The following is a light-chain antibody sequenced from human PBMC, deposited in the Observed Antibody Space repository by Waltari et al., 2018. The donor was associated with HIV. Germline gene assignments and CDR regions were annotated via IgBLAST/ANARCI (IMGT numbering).Light chain of an antibody. CDR1: QSVSSNY. Sequence: EIVLTQSPGTLSLSPGERASLSCRASQSVSSNYLAWYQQKPGQAPSLLIYGASNRATGISDRFSGSGSGTDFTLTISRLEPEDFAVYYCQQYGSSSDTFGGGTKVEIK. CDR3: QQYGSSSDT. CDR2: GAS. J-gene: IGKJ4*01. V-gene: IGKV3-20*01.